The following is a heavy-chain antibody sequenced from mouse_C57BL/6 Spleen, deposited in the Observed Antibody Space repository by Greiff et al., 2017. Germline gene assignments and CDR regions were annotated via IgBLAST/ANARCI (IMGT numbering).Heavy chain of an antibody. V-gene: IGHV5-6*01. D-gene: IGHD2-1*01. CDR3: ARQRDYYGNLYYAMDY. J-gene: IGHJ4*01. CDR2: ISSGGSYT. Sequence: EVQVVESGGDLVKPGGSLKLSCAASGFTFSSYGMSWVRQTPDKRLEWVATISSGGSYTYYPDSVKGRFTISRDNAKNTLYLQMSSLKSEDTAMYYCARQRDYYGNLYYAMDYWGQGTSVTVSS. CDR1: GFTFSSYG.